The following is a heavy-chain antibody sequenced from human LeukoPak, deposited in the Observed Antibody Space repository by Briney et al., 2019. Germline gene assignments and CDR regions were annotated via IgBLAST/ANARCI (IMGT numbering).Heavy chain of an antibody. CDR2: ISSSSSYI. CDR3: ARDQVVAALDY. J-gene: IGHJ4*02. Sequence: GESLKISCAASGFTFSSYSRNWVRQAPGKGLEWVSSISSSSSYIYYADSVKGRFTISRDNAKNSLYLQMNSLRAEDTAVYYCARDQVVAALDYWGQGTLVTVSS. V-gene: IGHV3-21*01. D-gene: IGHD6-13*01. CDR1: GFTFSSYS.